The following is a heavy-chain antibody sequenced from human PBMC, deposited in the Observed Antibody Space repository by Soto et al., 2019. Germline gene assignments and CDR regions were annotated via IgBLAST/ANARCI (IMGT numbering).Heavy chain of an antibody. J-gene: IGHJ4*02. CDR2: ISEGGGTI. D-gene: IGHD3-16*01. Sequence: GGSLRLSCVASGSTFSSYEMNWVRQAPGKGLEWVSYISEGGGTIHYADSVKGRFTISRDNAKNSLYLQMNSLRAEDTATYYCARNKGDYEVYWGQGTLVTVSS. CDR3: ARNKGDYEVY. V-gene: IGHV3-48*03. CDR1: GSTFSSYE.